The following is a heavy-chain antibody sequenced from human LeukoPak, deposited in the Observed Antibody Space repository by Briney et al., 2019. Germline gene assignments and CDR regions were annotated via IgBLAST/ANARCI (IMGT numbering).Heavy chain of an antibody. V-gene: IGHV1-3*01. Sequence: ASVKVSCKASGYTFTSYAMHWVRQAPGQRPEWMGWINAGNGNTKYSQKFQGRVTITRDTSASTAYMELSSLRSEDTAVYYCARARIRTGIAVAGTIDYWGQGTLVTVSS. CDR2: INAGNGNT. CDR3: ARARIRTGIAVAGTIDY. J-gene: IGHJ4*02. CDR1: GYTFTSYA. D-gene: IGHD6-19*01.